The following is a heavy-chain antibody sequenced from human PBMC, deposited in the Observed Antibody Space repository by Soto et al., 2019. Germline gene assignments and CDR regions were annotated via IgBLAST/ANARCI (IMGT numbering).Heavy chain of an antibody. D-gene: IGHD3-10*01. V-gene: IGHV4-38-2*02. CDR1: GYSISSGYY. J-gene: IGHJ6*02. CDR3: ARDLGLAVIENVIKYNGMDV. CDR2: IYRGVIT. Sequence: ASETLSLTCGVSGYSISSGYYWGWVRQPPGKGLEWIGHIYRGVITYYNPSLKSRATISADTSKNQFSLKLSSVTAADTAIYYCARDLGLAVIENVIKYNGMDVWGQGPTITVSS.